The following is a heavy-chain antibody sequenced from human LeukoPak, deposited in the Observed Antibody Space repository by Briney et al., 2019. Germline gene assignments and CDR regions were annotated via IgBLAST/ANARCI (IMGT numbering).Heavy chain of an antibody. CDR1: GYTFTGYY. Sequence: ASVKVSCKASGYTFTGYYMHWVRQAPGQGLEWMGWINPNSGGTNYAQKFQGRVTITRNTSITTAYMELSSLRSEDTAVYYCARSGFGSGISFDLWGQGTLVTVSS. D-gene: IGHD3-10*01. CDR2: INPNSGGT. CDR3: ARSGFGSGISFDL. V-gene: IGHV1-2*02. J-gene: IGHJ5*02.